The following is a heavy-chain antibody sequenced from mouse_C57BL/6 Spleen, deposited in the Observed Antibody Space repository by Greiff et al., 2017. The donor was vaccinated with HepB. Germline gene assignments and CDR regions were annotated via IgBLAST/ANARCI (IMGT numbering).Heavy chain of an antibody. CDR2: ISYDGSN. V-gene: IGHV3-6*01. Sequence: EVQLVESGPGLVKPSQSLSLTCSVTGYSITSGYYWNWIRQFPGNKLEWMGYISYDGSNNYNPSLKNRISITRDTSKNQFFLKLNSVTTEDTATYYCARDRGYDGFDYWGQGTTLTVSS. D-gene: IGHD2-2*01. CDR3: ARDRGYDGFDY. CDR1: GYSITSGYY. J-gene: IGHJ2*01.